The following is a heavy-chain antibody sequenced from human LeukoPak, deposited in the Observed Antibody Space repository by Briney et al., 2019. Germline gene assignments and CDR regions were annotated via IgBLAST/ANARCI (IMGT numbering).Heavy chain of an antibody. V-gene: IGHV3-23*01. J-gene: IGHJ4*02. D-gene: IGHD3-22*01. CDR2: ISGSDGST. CDR3: AKGDDSSGYIMIFDY. CDR1: GFTFSSQA. Sequence: GGSLRLSCAASGFTFSSQAMSWVRQAPGEGLEWVSSISGSDGSTNYADSVKGRFTISRDNSKNTLYLQMNSLRAEDTAVYYCAKGDDSSGYIMIFDYWGQGTLVTVSS.